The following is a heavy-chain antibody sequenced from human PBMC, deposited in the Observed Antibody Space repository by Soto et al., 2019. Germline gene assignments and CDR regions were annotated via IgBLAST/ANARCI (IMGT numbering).Heavy chain of an antibody. D-gene: IGHD3-22*01. J-gene: IGHJ6*02. CDR2: IAYDGINT. V-gene: IGHV3-30-3*01. CDR3: ARVTPGNNLYYLYCLDV. Sequence: PVGSVRLSCVAPRCNFGTYAIHCVLQAPGKGLQCSAIIAYDGINTYDADSVKGRFPISRDTSKNTLNLQMSSPRTEDTGVYCCARVTPGNNLYYLYCLDVWGQGTAVTVFS. CDR1: RCNFGTYA.